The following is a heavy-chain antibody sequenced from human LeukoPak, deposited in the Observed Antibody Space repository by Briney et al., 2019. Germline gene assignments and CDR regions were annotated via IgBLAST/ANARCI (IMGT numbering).Heavy chain of an antibody. J-gene: IGHJ6*02. CDR1: GGSTSNYY. CDR2: IYYSGST. D-gene: IGHD1-26*01. Sequence: SETLSLTCTVSGGSTSNYYWSWIRQPPGKGLEWIGYIYYSGSTNYNPSLKSRVTISVDTSKNQFSLKLSSVTAADTAVYYCARVSGTNYYYYGMDVWGQGTTVTVSS. CDR3: ARVSGTNYYYYGMDV. V-gene: IGHV4-59*01.